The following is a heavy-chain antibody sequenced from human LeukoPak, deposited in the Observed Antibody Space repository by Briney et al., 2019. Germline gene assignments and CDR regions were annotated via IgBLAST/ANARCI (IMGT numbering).Heavy chain of an antibody. CDR3: ARNWDGYNFWFDP. CDR1: GGSISSYY. V-gene: IGHV4-59*01. J-gene: IGHJ5*02. CDR2: IYYSGST. Sequence: PSGTLSLTCGVSGGSISSYYWSWIRQPPGKGLEWIGYIYYSGSTNYNPSLKSRVTISVDTSKNQFSLKLSSVTAADTAVYYCARNWDGYNFWFDPWGQGTLVTVSS. D-gene: IGHD5-24*01.